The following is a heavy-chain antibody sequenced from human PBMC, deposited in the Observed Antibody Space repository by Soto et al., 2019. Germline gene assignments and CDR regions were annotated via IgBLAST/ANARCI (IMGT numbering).Heavy chain of an antibody. CDR3: ARDRGGYGCFDN. CDR1: GGSISSGGYY. V-gene: IGHV4-31*03. D-gene: IGHD5-12*01. J-gene: IGHJ4*02. Sequence: QVQLQESGPGLVKPSQTLSLTCTVSGGSISSGGYYWSWIRQHPGQGLEWIGYIYYSGGTYYHPSLKSRVTSSVDTSKNQFSLKLSSVTAADTAVYYCARDRGGYGCFDNWGQGTLVTVSS. CDR2: IYYSGGT.